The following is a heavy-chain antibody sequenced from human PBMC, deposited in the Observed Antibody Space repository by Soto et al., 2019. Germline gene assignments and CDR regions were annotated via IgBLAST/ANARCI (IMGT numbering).Heavy chain of an antibody. CDR2: IYYSGST. J-gene: IGHJ4*02. V-gene: IGHV4-59*01. CDR1: GGSISRYY. CDR3: AGDYYDNSGYYGY. D-gene: IGHD3-22*01. Sequence: ASETLSLTCTVSGGSISRYYWSWIRQPPGKGLEWIGYIYYSGSTNYNPSLKSRVTISVDTSKNQFSLKLSSVTAADTAVYYCAGDYYDNSGYYGYWAQGTLVIGSS.